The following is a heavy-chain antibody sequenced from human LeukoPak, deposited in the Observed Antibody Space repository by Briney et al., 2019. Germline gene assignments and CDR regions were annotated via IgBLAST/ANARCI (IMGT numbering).Heavy chain of an antibody. J-gene: IGHJ4*02. Sequence: SETLSLTCAVYGGSFSGYYWSWIRQPPGKGLEWIGTIYHSGSTYYNPSLKSRVTISVETSKNQFSLNLSSVTAADTAVYYCARGRLARSPYFDYWGQGTLVTVSS. CDR1: GGSFSGYY. V-gene: IGHV4-34*01. CDR2: IYHSGST. D-gene: IGHD6-19*01. CDR3: ARGRLARSPYFDY.